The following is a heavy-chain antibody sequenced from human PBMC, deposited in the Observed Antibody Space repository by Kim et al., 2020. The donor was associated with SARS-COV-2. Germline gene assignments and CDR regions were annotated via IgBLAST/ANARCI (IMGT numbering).Heavy chain of an antibody. V-gene: IGHV1-46*01. Sequence: STSYAQKFQGRGTMTRDTSTSTVYMELSSLRSEDTAVYYCARDWRVPVPYGMDVWGQGTTVTVSS. J-gene: IGHJ6*02. CDR3: ARDWRVPVPYGMDV. D-gene: IGHD2-2*01. CDR2: ST.